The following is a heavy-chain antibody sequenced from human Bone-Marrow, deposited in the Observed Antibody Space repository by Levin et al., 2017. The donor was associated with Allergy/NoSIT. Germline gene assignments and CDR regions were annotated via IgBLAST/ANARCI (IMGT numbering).Heavy chain of an antibody. J-gene: IGHJ2*01. CDR3: ARRQDFGWYFDL. CDR2: IYYNGYT. D-gene: IGHD2-15*01. V-gene: IGHV4-39*01. CDR1: GGSISSSSYY. Sequence: SETLSLTCTVSGGSISSSSYYWGWVRQPPGKGLEWIVSIYYNGYTYYNLSLKSRVTISVDTYKNQFSLKLISVTAADTAVYYCARRQDFGWYFDLWGRGTLVTVSS.